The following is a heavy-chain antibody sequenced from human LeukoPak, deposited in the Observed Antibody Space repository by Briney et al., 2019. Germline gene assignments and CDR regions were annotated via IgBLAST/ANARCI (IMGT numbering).Heavy chain of an antibody. D-gene: IGHD4-11*01. CDR1: GYTFTGYY. V-gene: IGHV1-2*02. CDR2: INPNSGGT. Sequence: ASVKVSCKASGYTFTGYYMHWVRQAPGQGLEWMGWINPNSGGTNYAQKFQGRVTMTRDTSISTAYMELRSLRSDDTAVYYCARYATVTNFDYWGQGTLVTVSS. CDR3: ARYATVTNFDY. J-gene: IGHJ4*02.